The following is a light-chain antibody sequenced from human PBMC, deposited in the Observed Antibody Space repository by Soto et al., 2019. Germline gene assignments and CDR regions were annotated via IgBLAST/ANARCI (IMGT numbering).Light chain of an antibody. Sequence: DFQMTQSPSTFYASVGDRVTITCRTSQSINSCLNWYQQKSGKATKLLIYKASSLESAVPSRVSGTGSGTEFTLTICSLKLGEFATYDFQHYNSYSGTFAQGTRLEI. CDR2: KAS. J-gene: IGKJ5*01. CDR3: QHYNSYSGT. CDR1: QSINSC. V-gene: IGKV1-5*03.